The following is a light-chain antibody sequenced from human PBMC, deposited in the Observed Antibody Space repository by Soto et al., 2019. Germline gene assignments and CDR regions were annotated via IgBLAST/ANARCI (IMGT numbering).Light chain of an antibody. V-gene: IGLV1-51*01. J-gene: IGLJ2*01. CDR2: DNR. CDR1: SSNVGKNF. Sequence: QSVLTQPPSVSAAPGQKVSISCSGSSSNVGKNFVSWYQHVPGKAPKLLIYDNRKRPSGIPDRFSASKSGTLATLDITGLQTGDEADYYCGTWDSSLTIGVIFGGGTKVTVL. CDR3: GTWDSSLTIGVI.